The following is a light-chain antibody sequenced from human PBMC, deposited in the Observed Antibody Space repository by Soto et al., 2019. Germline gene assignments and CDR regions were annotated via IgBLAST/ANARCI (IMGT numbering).Light chain of an antibody. Sequence: QSVLTQPASVSGAPGQSITISCTGTSSDVAGYRYVSWHQQHPGKAPKLMIYEGSKRPSGVSNRFSGYKAGNTDSLTISGLQAEDEADYYCSSYAGSSTYVFGTGSKVTVL. CDR2: EGS. CDR3: SSYAGSSTYV. CDR1: SSDVAGYRY. V-gene: IGLV2-23*01. J-gene: IGLJ1*01.